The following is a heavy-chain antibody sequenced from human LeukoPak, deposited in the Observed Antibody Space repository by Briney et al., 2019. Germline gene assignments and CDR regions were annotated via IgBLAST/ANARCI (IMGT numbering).Heavy chain of an antibody. CDR2: ISAYNGNT. CDR3: ARDRVYDSSGSPRPFDY. CDR1: GYTFTSYG. Sequence: ASVTVSYKASGYTFTSYGISWVRQAPAQGSEWMGWISAYNGNTNYAQKLQGRVTMTTDTSTSTAYMELRSLRSDDTAVYYCARDRVYDSSGSPRPFDYWGQGTLVTVSS. J-gene: IGHJ4*02. V-gene: IGHV1-18*01. D-gene: IGHD3-22*01.